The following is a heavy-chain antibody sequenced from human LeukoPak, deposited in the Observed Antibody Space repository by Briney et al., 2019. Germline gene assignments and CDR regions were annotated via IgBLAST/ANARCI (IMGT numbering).Heavy chain of an antibody. CDR2: INPKSGRT. CDR1: RYTFTSSD. CDR3: ARGLSGLAAAGTYDY. Sequence: ASVKVSCKASRYTFTSSDINWVRQATGQGLEWMGWINPKSGRTGYAKKFQDRVSMTMNTSISTAYMEVSSLRFDDTAVYYCARGLSGLAAAGTYDYWGQGTLITVSS. J-gene: IGHJ4*02. V-gene: IGHV1-8*01. D-gene: IGHD6-13*01.